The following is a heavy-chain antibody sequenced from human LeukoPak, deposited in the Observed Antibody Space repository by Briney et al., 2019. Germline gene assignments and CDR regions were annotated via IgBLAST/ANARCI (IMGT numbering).Heavy chain of an antibody. J-gene: IGHJ4*02. CDR3: ARVGGRAYYDFWSGYYSPHDY. CDR2: INTDGSST. CDR1: GFTFSSYW. V-gene: IGHV3-74*01. Sequence: GGSLRLSCAASGFTFSSYWMHWVRQAPGKGLVWVSRINTDGSSTSYAGSVKGRFTISRDNAKNTLYLQMNSLRAEDTAVYYCARVGGRAYYDFWSGYYSPHDYWGQGTLVTVSS. D-gene: IGHD3-3*01.